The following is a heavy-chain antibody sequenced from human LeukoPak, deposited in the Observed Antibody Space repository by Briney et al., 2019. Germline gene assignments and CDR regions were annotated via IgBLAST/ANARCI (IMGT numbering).Heavy chain of an antibody. CDR2: ISHDGSNK. J-gene: IGHJ4*02. D-gene: IGHD5-12*01. Sequence: GRSLRLSCAASGFTFSSYAMHWVRQAPGKGLEWVAVISHDGSNKYYADSVKGRFTISRDNSKDTLYLQMNSLRVEDTAVYYCASVGGYDPLFDYWGQGTLVTVSS. V-gene: IGHV3-30-3*01. CDR1: GFTFSSYA. CDR3: ASVGGYDPLFDY.